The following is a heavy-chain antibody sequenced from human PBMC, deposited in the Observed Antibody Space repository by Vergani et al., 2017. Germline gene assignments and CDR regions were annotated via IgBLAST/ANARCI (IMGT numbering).Heavy chain of an antibody. CDR1: GFTFSSYC. V-gene: IGHV3-7*01. CDR3: ARMEPYRGFIVYGDFCPDAFDV. D-gene: IGHD4-17*01. CDR2: IKQDGSEN. J-gene: IGHJ3*01. Sequence: EVQLVESGGGLVQPGGSLRLSCAASGFTFSSYCMRWVRRAPGKGLEWVANIKQDGSENYYVDSVKGRFTISRDNSKNSLYLQMNSQRAEDTAVYDWARMEPYRGFIVYGDFCPDAFDVWGQGTMVTVSS.